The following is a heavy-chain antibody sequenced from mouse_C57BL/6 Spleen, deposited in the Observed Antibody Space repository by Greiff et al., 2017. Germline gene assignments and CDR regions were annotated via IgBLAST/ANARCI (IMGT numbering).Heavy chain of an antibody. CDR3: ARQSYDYDNAMDY. J-gene: IGHJ4*01. V-gene: IGHV5-12*01. Sequence: EVKVVESGGGLVQPGGSLKLSCAASGFTFSDYYMYWVRQTPEKRLEWVAYISNGGGSTYYPDTVKGRFTISRDNAKNTLYLQMSRLKSEDTAMYYCARQSYDYDNAMDYWGQGTSVTVSS. CDR2: ISNGGGST. D-gene: IGHD2-4*01. CDR1: GFTFSDYY.